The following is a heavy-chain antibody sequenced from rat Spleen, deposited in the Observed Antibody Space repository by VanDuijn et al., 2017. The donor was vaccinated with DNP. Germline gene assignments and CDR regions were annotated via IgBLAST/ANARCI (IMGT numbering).Heavy chain of an antibody. CDR2: ISNTGDGT. CDR3: TSNPHIRTAAPFDY. CDR1: GFIFSNYG. Sequence: EVQLVESGGGPVQPGRSLKLSCVASGFIFSNYGMTWIRQAPGKGLEWVASISNTGDGTYYSDSVKGRFSISRDNAKSTLYRQVNSLRSEDTATYYCTSNPHIRTAAPFDYWGQGVMVTVSS. J-gene: IGHJ2*01. V-gene: IGHV5-31*01. D-gene: IGHD3-8*01.